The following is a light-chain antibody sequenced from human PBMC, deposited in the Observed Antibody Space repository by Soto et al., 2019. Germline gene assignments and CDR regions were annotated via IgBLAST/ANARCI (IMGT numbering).Light chain of an antibody. CDR3: QQYNKWPRT. V-gene: IGKV3-11*01. CDR2: DAS. Sequence: EFVLTQSPATLSLSPWERATLSCRASQSVSSYLAWYQQKPGQAPRLLIYDASNRATGIPARFSGTGSGTDFTLTISSLQSEDFAVYFCQQYNKWPRTFGQGTKVDIK. CDR1: QSVSSY. J-gene: IGKJ1*01.